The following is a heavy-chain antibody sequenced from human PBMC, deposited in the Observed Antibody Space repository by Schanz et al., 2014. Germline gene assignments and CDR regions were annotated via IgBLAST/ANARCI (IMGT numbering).Heavy chain of an antibody. CDR2: IGYLGDT. CDR1: GFTLSNSA. Sequence: EVQLVESGGGLVQPGGSLRLSCAASGFTLSNSAMHWVPQGTGKGLEWVSTIGYLGDTYYPDSVKGRFTVSRDSGQNSLYLQMNSLRAGDTAVYYCARANYRRKINFDYWGRGTLVTVSS. J-gene: IGHJ4*02. D-gene: IGHD3-10*01. CDR3: ARANYRRKINFDY. V-gene: IGHV3-13*01.